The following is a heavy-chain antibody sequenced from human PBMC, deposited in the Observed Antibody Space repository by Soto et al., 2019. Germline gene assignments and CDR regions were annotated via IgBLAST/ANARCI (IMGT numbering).Heavy chain of an antibody. CDR1: GGSISSGDYY. CDR3: ARGLGYSSGWYPKFQH. V-gene: IGHV4-30-4*01. D-gene: IGHD6-19*01. J-gene: IGHJ1*01. CDR2: IYYSGST. Sequence: SETLSLTCTVSGGSISSGDYYWSWIRQPPGKGLEWIGYIYYSGSTYYNPSLKSRVTISVDTSKNQFSLKLSSVTAADTAVYYCARGLGYSSGWYPKFQHWGQGTLVTVSS.